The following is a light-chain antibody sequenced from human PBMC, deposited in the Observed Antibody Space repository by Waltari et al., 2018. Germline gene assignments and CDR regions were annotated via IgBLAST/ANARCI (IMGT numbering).Light chain of an antibody. CDR1: SSNIGAGYD. J-gene: IGLJ3*02. Sequence: QSVLTQPPSVSGAPGQRVTISCTGSSSNIGAGYDVHWYQQLPGTAPKLLIYGNSNRPSGVPDRVSGSKSGTSASLAITGLQAEDEADYYCQSYDSSLSGGGVFGGGTKLTVL. CDR3: QSYDSSLSGGGV. CDR2: GNS. V-gene: IGLV1-40*01.